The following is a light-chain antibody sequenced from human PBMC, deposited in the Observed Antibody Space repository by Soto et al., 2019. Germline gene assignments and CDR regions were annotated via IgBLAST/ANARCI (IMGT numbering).Light chain of an antibody. Sequence: ESVLTQSPGTLSLSPGERATLSCRASQSVSSRLAWYQQKPGQAPRLLIYGASSRATGIPDRFSGSGSGTDFTLTISRLEPEDFAVYYCQQYGSSPWTFGQGTKVDI. CDR3: QQYGSSPWT. V-gene: IGKV3-20*01. J-gene: IGKJ1*01. CDR1: QSVSSR. CDR2: GAS.